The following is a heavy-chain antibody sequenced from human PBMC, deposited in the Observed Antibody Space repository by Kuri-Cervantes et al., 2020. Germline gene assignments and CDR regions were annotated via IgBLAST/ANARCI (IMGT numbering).Heavy chain of an antibody. Sequence: GESLKISCAASGFTFSSYSMNWVRQAPGKGLEWVSSISSSSSYIYYADSVKGRFTISRDNAKNSLYLQMNSLRAEDTAVYYCARDWDRTTLYYYYGMDVWGQGTTVTVSS. CDR2: ISSSSSYI. D-gene: IGHD1-14*01. CDR3: ARDWDRTTLYYYYGMDV. CDR1: GFTFSSYS. V-gene: IGHV3-21*01. J-gene: IGHJ6*02.